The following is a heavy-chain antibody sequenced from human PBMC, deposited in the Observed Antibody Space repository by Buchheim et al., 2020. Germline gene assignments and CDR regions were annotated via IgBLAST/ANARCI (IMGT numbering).Heavy chain of an antibody. V-gene: IGHV4-31*03. CDR2: IYHRGSA. J-gene: IGHJ6*02. CDR1: GGPFSSGGYS. CDR3: ARESGDFWSSHYIVWGMDV. D-gene: IGHD3-3*01. Sequence: QVQLQESGPGLVKPSQTLSLTCTVSGGPFSSGGYSWTWIRQRPGKGLEWIGYIYHRGSAYYNPSLKGRVTISVDTSTNQFSLKLSAVTSAETAVYYCARESGDFWSSHYIVWGMDVWGQGTT.